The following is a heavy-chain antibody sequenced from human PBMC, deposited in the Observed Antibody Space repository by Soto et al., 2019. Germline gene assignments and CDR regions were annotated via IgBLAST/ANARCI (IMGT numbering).Heavy chain of an antibody. CDR1: GYSFSSHW. Sequence: PGESLKISCKGSGYSFSSHWIGWVRQMPGKGLEWMGIIYPSDSETRYSPSFQGQVTISADKSITTAYLQWSSLKASDTAMYYCARWRDYYDSSGYFPYYHYGMDVWGQGTTVTVSS. V-gene: IGHV5-51*01. J-gene: IGHJ6*02. D-gene: IGHD3-22*01. CDR3: ARWRDYYDSSGYFPYYHYGMDV. CDR2: IYPSDSET.